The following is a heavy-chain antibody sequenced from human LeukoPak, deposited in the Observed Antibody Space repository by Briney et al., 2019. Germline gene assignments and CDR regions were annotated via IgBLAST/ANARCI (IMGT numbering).Heavy chain of an antibody. J-gene: IGHJ4*02. Sequence: EESLKICCMGSGYSFTSYWSGWVRQMPGKGLEWMGIKYPGDSYTNYSPSFQGQVTISADKSISTAYLQWSSLKASDTAMYYCARLGDLYGDYGINDYWGQGTLVTVSA. V-gene: IGHV5-51*01. CDR2: KYPGDSYT. CDR1: GYSFTSYW. CDR3: ARLGDLYGDYGINDY. D-gene: IGHD4-17*01.